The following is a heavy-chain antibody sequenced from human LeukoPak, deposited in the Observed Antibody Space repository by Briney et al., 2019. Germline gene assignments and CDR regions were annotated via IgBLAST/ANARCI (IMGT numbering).Heavy chain of an antibody. CDR3: AREVSTLNYYYMDV. CDR1: GGSISSSSYY. Sequence: SETLSLTCTVSGGSISSSSYYWGWIRQPPGKGLEWIGSIYYSGSTYYNPSLKSRVTISVDTSKNQFSLKLSSVTAADTAVYYCAREVSTLNYYYMDVWGKGTTVTVSS. J-gene: IGHJ6*03. V-gene: IGHV4-39*07. D-gene: IGHD2-2*01. CDR2: IYYSGST.